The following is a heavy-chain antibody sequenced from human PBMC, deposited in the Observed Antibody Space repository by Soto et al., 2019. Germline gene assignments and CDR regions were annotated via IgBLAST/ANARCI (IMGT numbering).Heavy chain of an antibody. D-gene: IGHD3-10*01. CDR2: ISAYNGNT. V-gene: IGHV1-18*01. CDR3: ARVTFDEGLWFGELLFDP. Sequence: ASVKVSCKASGYTFTSYGISWVRQAPGQGLEWMGWISAYNGNTNYAQKLQGRVTMTTDTSTSTAYMELRSLRSDDTAVYYCARVTFDEGLWFGELLFDPWGQGTLVTVSS. CDR1: GYTFTSYG. J-gene: IGHJ5*02.